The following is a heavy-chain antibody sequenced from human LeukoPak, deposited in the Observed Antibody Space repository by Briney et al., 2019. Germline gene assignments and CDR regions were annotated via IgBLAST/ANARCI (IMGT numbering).Heavy chain of an antibody. CDR2: TSSSSSTI. CDR1: GFTFSGYD. V-gene: IGHV3-48*01. J-gene: IGHJ4*02. D-gene: IGHD2-21*01. CDR3: AKARGVRLLWWWRTDFDY. Sequence: GGSLRLSCAASGFTFSGYDMSWVRQAPGKGLEWVSYTSSSSSTIYYADSVKGRLTISRDNSKNTLYLQMNSLRAEDTAVYYCAKARGVRLLWWWRTDFDYWGQGTLVTVSS.